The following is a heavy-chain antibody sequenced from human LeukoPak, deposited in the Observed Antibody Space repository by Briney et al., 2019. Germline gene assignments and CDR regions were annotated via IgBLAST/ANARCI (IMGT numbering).Heavy chain of an antibody. D-gene: IGHD3-22*01. Sequence: ASVKVSCKASGYNFTSYGISWVSQAPGQGLEWMGWISGDNGNTYYAQKLQGRVTMTTDTSTSTAYMELRSLRSDDTAVYYCARHCDRSGYYCYWGQGTLVTVSS. CDR1: GYNFTSYG. V-gene: IGHV1-18*01. J-gene: IGHJ4*02. CDR2: ISGDNGNT. CDR3: ARHCDRSGYYCY.